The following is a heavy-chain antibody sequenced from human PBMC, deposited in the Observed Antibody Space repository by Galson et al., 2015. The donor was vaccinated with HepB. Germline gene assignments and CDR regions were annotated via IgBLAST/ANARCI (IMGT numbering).Heavy chain of an antibody. CDR2: LYSGGST. CDR3: AREGDSYGSGARCYSNWCDP. D-gene: IGHD2-15*01. Sequence: SLRLSCVASGFTVSSNHMSWVRQAPGKGLEWVSVLYSGGSTYYADYVKDRFTISRDNANNTLYLQMDSLRAEDTALYYCAREGDSYGSGARCYSNWCDPWCQGTLVTVSS. V-gene: IGHV3-66*01. CDR1: GFTVSSNH. J-gene: IGHJ5*02.